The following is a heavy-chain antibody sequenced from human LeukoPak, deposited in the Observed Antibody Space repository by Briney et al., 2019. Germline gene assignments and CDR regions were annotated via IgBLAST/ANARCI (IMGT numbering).Heavy chain of an antibody. CDR1: GFSFDNYG. CDR3: AKVLRGITMIVVVIPSPFDY. J-gene: IGHJ4*02. CDR2: IRFDGINK. D-gene: IGHD3-22*01. Sequence: GGSLRLSCVVSGFSFDNYGVHWVRQAPGRGLEWVTFIRFDGINKYYADSVKGRFIISRDTSRNTLYLQMNSLRAEDTAVYYCAKVLRGITMIVVVIPSPFDYWGQGTLVTVSS. V-gene: IGHV3-30*02.